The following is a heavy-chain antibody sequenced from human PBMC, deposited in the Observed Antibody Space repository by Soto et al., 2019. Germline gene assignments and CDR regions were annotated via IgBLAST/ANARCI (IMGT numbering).Heavy chain of an antibody. J-gene: IGHJ4*02. D-gene: IGHD2-2*01. Sequence: ASVKVSCKVSGYTLTELSMHWVRQAPGKGLEWMGGFDPEDGETIYAQKFQGRVTMTADTSTDTAYMELSSLRSDDTAVYYCAREDLEAGTIVVVPAAPYFDYWGQGTLVTVSS. CDR3: AREDLEAGTIVVVPAAPYFDY. CDR1: GYTLTELS. V-gene: IGHV1-24*01. CDR2: FDPEDGET.